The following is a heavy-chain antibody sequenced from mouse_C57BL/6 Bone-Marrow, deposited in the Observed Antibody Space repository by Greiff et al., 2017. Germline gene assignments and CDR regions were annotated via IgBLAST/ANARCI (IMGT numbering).Heavy chain of an antibody. J-gene: IGHJ1*03. CDR3: ARSKVDWYFDV. CDR2: IYPGDGDT. D-gene: IGHD1-3*01. Sequence: QVQLKQSGAELVKPGASVKISCKASGYAFSSYWMNWVKQRPGKGLAWIGQIYPGDGDTNYNGKFKGKATLTADTSSSTAYMQLSSLTSEDSAVYFCARSKVDWYFDVWGTGTTVTVSS. CDR1: GYAFSSYW. V-gene: IGHV1-80*01.